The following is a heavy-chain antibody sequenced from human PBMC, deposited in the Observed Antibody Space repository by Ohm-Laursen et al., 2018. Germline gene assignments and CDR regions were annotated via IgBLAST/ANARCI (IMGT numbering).Heavy chain of an antibody. J-gene: IGHJ4*02. CDR3: ARRGSYDFWRTPHH. Sequence: GESLKISCKGSGYSFTNYWIGWVRQMPGKGLEWMGIIYPGDSDTRYSPSFQGQVTISADKSISTAYLQWSSLKASDTAMYYCARRGSYDFWRTPHHGAQGPLVTVSS. V-gene: IGHV5-51*01. CDR2: IYPGDSDT. CDR1: GYSFTNYW. D-gene: IGHD3-3*01.